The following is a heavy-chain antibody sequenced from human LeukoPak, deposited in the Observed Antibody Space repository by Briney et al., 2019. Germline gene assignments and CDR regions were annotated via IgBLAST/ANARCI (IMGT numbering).Heavy chain of an antibody. CDR2: INPNTGGT. CDR1: GYTFTAYY. J-gene: IGHJ4*02. CDR3: ARDDSFQFDS. Sequence: ASVKVSCKASGYTFTAYYMHWVRQAPGQGLEWMGWINPNTGGTNYAQKFQGRVTMTRATFISTAYMELSSLTSDDTAVYFCARDDSFQFDSWGQGTLVTVSS. D-gene: IGHD5-18*01. V-gene: IGHV1-2*02.